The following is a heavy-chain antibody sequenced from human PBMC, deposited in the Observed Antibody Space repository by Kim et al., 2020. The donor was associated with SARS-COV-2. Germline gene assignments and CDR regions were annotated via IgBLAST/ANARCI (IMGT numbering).Heavy chain of an antibody. CDR1: GGTFSSYA. Sequence: SVKVSCKASGGTFSSYAIGWVRQAPGQGLEWMGGIIPIFGTANYAQKFQGRVTITADESTSTAYMELSSLRSEDTAVYYCARDPSRESTEYYFDYWGQGTLVTVSS. CDR2: IIPIFGTA. J-gene: IGHJ4*02. V-gene: IGHV1-69*13. CDR3: ARDPSRESTEYYFDY. D-gene: IGHD1-26*01.